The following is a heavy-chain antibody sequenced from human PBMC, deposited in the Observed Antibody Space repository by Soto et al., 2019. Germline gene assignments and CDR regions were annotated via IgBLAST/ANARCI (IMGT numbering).Heavy chain of an antibody. Sequence: QVQLQESGPGLVKPSETLSLTCTVSGGSISSFYWSWIRQPPGKGLEWIGYIYYTGSTNYNPSLKSRVIISVDMSKNQFSLKLSSVTAADTAFYYCARHPAYSYGAPLFDYWGQGTLVTVSS. J-gene: IGHJ4*02. CDR1: GGSISSFY. CDR3: ARHPAYSYGAPLFDY. CDR2: IYYTGST. D-gene: IGHD5-18*01. V-gene: IGHV4-59*08.